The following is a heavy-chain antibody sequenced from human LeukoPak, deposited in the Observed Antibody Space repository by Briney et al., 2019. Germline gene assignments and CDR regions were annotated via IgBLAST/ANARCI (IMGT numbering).Heavy chain of an antibody. Sequence: SETLSLTXAVYGGSFSVYYWSWIRQPPGKGLEWIGEINHSGSTNYNPSLKSRVPISVDTSKNQSSLKLSSVTAADTAVYYCARASSFLLDYWGQGTLVTVSS. D-gene: IGHD2/OR15-2a*01. CDR2: INHSGST. V-gene: IGHV4-34*01. J-gene: IGHJ4*02. CDR1: GGSFSVYY. CDR3: ARASSFLLDY.